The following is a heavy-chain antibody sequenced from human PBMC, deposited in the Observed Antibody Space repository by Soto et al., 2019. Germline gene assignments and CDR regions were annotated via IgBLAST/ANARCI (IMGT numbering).Heavy chain of an antibody. J-gene: IGHJ4*02. Sequence: KTSETLSLTCTVSGGSISSGGYYWSWIRQHPGKGLEWIGYIYYSGSTYYNPSLKSRVTISVDTSKNQFSLKLSSVTAADTAVYYCARGRGDRSGYPRDNYFDYWGQGTLVTVSS. CDR1: GGSISSGGYY. CDR2: IYYSGST. V-gene: IGHV4-31*03. CDR3: ARGRGDRSGYPRDNYFDY. D-gene: IGHD3-22*01.